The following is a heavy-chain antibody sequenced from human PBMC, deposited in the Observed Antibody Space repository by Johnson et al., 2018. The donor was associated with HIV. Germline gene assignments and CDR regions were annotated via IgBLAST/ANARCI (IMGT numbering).Heavy chain of an antibody. V-gene: IGHV3-11*01. Sequence: HVQLVESGGGLVQPGGSLRLSCAASGFTFSDYYMSWIRQAPGKGLEWVSYISSSGSTIYYADPGKRGFPISRDNANNSLYLHMNSLRAEDPACYYCAKDKRDGSGDTWDAFDIWGQGTMVTVSS. D-gene: IGHD2-15*01. CDR1: GFTFSDYY. CDR3: AKDKRDGSGDTWDAFDI. J-gene: IGHJ3*02. CDR2: ISSSGSTI.